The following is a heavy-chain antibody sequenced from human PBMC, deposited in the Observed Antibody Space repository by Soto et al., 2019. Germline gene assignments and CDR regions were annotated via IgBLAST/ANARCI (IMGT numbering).Heavy chain of an antibody. Sequence: QVQLVQSGAEEKKPGASVKVSCKASGYTFTSYAMHWVRQAPGQRLEWMGWINAGNGNTKYSQKFQGRVTITRDTAASTGYMELISLRSEDTAVYYCARGSGYYYGDDYWGQGTLVTVSS. CDR1: GYTFTSYA. V-gene: IGHV1-3*05. J-gene: IGHJ4*02. D-gene: IGHD3-22*01. CDR2: INAGNGNT. CDR3: ARGSGYYYGDDY.